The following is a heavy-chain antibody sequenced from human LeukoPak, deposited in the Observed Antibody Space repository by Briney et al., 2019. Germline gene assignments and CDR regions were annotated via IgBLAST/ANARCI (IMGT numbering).Heavy chain of an antibody. CDR1: GFTFSSYG. Sequence: PGGSLRLSCAASGFTFSSYGMNWVRQAPGRGLEWVAVIRYDGSNTFYGDSVKGRFTISRDNSKNTLHLQMNSPKTEDTAMYYCAKGYQLFTFDFCGQGTLVTVSS. CDR2: IRYDGSNT. V-gene: IGHV3-30*02. D-gene: IGHD2-2*01. CDR3: AKGYQLFTFDF. J-gene: IGHJ4*02.